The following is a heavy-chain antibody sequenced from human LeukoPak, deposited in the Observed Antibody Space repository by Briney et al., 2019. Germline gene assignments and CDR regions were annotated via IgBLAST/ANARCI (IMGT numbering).Heavy chain of an antibody. V-gene: IGHV1-69*06. CDR2: IIPIFGTA. CDR3: ARDRVVPAAIDPLYNWFDP. CDR1: GGTFSSYA. D-gene: IGHD2-2*01. J-gene: IGHJ5*02. Sequence: ASVKVSCKASGGTFSSYAISWVRQAPGQGLEWMGGIIPIFGTANYAQKFQGRVTITADKSTSTAYMELSSLRSEDTAVYYCARDRVVPAAIDPLYNWFDPWGQGTLVTVSS.